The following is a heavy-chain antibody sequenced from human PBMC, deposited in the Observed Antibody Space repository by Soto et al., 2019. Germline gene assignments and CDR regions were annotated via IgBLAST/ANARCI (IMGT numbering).Heavy chain of an antibody. Sequence: PSETLSLTCTVSGGSISSYYWSWIRQPPGKGLEWIGYIYYSGSTNYNPSLKSRVTISVDTSKNQFSLKLSSVTAADTAVYYCAREGGYSYGHDYWGQGTLVTVSS. CDR1: GGSISSYY. CDR3: AREGGYSYGHDY. CDR2: IYYSGST. D-gene: IGHD5-18*01. V-gene: IGHV4-59*01. J-gene: IGHJ4*02.